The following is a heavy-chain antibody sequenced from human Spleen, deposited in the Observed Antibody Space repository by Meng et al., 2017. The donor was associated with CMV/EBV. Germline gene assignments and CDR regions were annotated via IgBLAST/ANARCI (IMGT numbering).Heavy chain of an antibody. CDR2: ISYDGSDK. Sequence: SGFTVSSYAIHWVRQAPGKGLEWVTVISYDGSDKYYADSVKDRFTISRDNSKNTLYLQMNSLRAEDTAVYYCARGRAYDFLSGYLDFWGQGTLVTVSS. CDR1: GFTVSSYA. D-gene: IGHD3-3*01. V-gene: IGHV3-30*04. J-gene: IGHJ4*02. CDR3: ARGRAYDFLSGYLDF.